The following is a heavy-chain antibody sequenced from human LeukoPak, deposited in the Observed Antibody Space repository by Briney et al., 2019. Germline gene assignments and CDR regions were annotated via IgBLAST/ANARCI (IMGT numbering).Heavy chain of an antibody. V-gene: IGHV3-23*01. CDR3: ARNTYYYDSSGLGGFDP. J-gene: IGHJ5*02. CDR2: ISGSGGST. D-gene: IGHD3-22*01. CDR1: GFTFSSYA. Sequence: GGSLRLSCAASGFTFSSYAMSWVRQAPGKGLEWVSAISGSGGSTYYADSVKGRFTISRDNSKNTLYLQMNSLRAEDTAVYYCARNTYYYDSSGLGGFDPWGQGTLVTVSS.